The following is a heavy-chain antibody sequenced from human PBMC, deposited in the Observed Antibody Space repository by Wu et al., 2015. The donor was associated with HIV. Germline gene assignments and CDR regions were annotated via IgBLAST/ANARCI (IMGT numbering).Heavy chain of an antibody. CDR3: ARDHMKYSSSWYYFDY. J-gene: IGHJ4*02. D-gene: IGHD6-13*01. CDR2: IIPIFGTA. CDR1: GGTFSSYA. V-gene: IGHV1-69*05. Sequence: QVQLVQSGAEVKKPGASVKVSCKASGGTFSSYAISWVRQAPGQGLEWMGGIIPIFGTANYAQKFQGRVTITTDESTSTAYMELSSLRSEDTAVYYCARDHMKYSSSWYYFDYVGPGNAGHRLL.